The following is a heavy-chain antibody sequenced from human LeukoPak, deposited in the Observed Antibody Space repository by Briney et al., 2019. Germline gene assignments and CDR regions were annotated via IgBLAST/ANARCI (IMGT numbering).Heavy chain of an antibody. CDR3: ARDSVGATLGWFDP. J-gene: IGHJ5*02. CDR1: GYTFTSYY. CDR2: FDPEDGET. V-gene: IGHV1-24*01. D-gene: IGHD1-26*01. Sequence: ASVKVSCKASGYTFTSYYMHWVRQAPGQGLEWMGGFDPEDGETIYAQKFRGRVTMTEDTSTDTAYMELSSLRSEDTAVYYCARDSVGATLGWFDPWGQGTLVTVSS.